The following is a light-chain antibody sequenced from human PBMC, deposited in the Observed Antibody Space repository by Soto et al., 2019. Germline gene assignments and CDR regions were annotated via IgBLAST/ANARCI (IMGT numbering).Light chain of an antibody. CDR1: QNINSW. J-gene: IGKJ4*01. Sequence: DIQMTQSPSTLSASVGDRVTITCRASQNINSWLAWYQQKPGKAPKLLIYKASNLESGVPSRFSGSGSGTDFTLTISSLQPDDFENYHCQQYESFFPLTFGGGTKVDIK. CDR2: KAS. V-gene: IGKV1-5*03. CDR3: QQYESFFPLT.